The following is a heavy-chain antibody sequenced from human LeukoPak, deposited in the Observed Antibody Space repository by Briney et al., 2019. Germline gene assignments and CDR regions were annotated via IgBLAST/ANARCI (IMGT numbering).Heavy chain of an antibody. Sequence: GGSLRLSCAASGFTFSSYSMSWVRQAPGKGLEWVSAISGSGGSTYYADSVKGRFTISRDNSKNTLYLQMNSLRAEDTAVYYCAKVKAYYYDSSGCLLDYWGQGTLVTVSS. V-gene: IGHV3-23*01. CDR1: GFTFSSYS. J-gene: IGHJ4*02. CDR3: AKVKAYYYDSSGCLLDY. D-gene: IGHD3-22*01. CDR2: ISGSGGST.